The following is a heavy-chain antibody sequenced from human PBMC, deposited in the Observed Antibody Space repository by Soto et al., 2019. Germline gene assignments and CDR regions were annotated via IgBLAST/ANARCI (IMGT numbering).Heavy chain of an antibody. J-gene: IGHJ5*02. CDR1: GFTFSDNY. CDR2: ISGSGSTI. Sequence: QVQLVESGGGLSKPGGSLRLSCAASGFTFSDNYMSWIRQAPGKGLEWVSYISGSGSTIYYADSVKGRFTISRDTAKNSLYLQMNSLRAEDTAVYYCARVVEWLLHNWFDPWGQGTLVTVSS. CDR3: ARVVEWLLHNWFDP. D-gene: IGHD3-3*01. V-gene: IGHV3-11*01.